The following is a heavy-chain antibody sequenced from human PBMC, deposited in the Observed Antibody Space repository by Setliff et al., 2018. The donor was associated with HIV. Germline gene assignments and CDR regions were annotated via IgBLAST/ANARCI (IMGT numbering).Heavy chain of an antibody. J-gene: IGHJ1*01. D-gene: IGHD2-15*01. CDR2: INHSGST. CDR3: ARTTLIYCRDGSCYQSAEYFQH. Sequence: SETLSLTCAVYNGSFSGYYWSWIRQPPGKGLEWIGEINHSGSTNYNQSLRSRVTISVDTSKNQFSLKLSSVTAADTAVYYCARTTLIYCRDGSCYQSAEYFQHWGQGTQVTVSS. V-gene: IGHV4-34*01. CDR1: NGSFSGYY.